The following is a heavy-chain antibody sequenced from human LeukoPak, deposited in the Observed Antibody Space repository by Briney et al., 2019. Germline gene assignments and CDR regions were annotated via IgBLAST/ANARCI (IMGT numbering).Heavy chain of an antibody. D-gene: IGHD3-10*01. CDR2: IYYSGST. CDR3: ARTRYYYNSRSYGAPYYFDY. CDR1: VGSISSRSYY. J-gene: IGHJ4*02. Sequence: PSETLSLTCTVSVGSISSRSYYWGWIRQPPGKGLEWIGSIYYSGSTYYNPSLKSRVTISVDTSKNQFSLKLSSVTAADTAVYYCARTRYYYNSRSYGAPYYFDYWGQGTLVTVSS. V-gene: IGHV4-39*01.